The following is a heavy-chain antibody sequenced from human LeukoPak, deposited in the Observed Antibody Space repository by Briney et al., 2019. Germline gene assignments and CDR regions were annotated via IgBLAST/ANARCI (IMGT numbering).Heavy chain of an antibody. CDR3: AKDEGYCSGGSCYFDY. D-gene: IGHD2-15*01. CDR2: ISGSGGST. Sequence: GGSLRLSCAASGFTFSSYGMHWVCQAPGKGLEWVSAISGSGGSTYYADSVKGRFTISRDNSKNTVYLEMNSLRAEDTAVYYCAKDEGYCSGGSCYFDYWGQGTLVTVSS. V-gene: IGHV3-23*01. CDR1: GFTFSSYG. J-gene: IGHJ4*02.